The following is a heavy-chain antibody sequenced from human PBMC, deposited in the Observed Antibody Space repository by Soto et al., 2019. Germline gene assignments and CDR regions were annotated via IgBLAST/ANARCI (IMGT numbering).Heavy chain of an antibody. D-gene: IGHD2-21*02. CDR1: GGSISGDY. J-gene: IGHJ6*02. CDR3: ARDLWGYCGTDCYPLDV. V-gene: IGHV4-59*01. Sequence: SETLSVTCTVSGGSISGDYWSWIRQPPGKGLEWIGYMYNTGSTVYNPSFKSRVTISVDTSKNQFSLKLNSVTAADTAVYYCARDLWGYCGTDCYPLDVWGQGTTIPVS. CDR2: MYNTGST.